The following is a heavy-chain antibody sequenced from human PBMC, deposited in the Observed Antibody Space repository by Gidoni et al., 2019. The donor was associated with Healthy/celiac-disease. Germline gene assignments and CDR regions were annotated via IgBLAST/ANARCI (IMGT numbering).Heavy chain of an antibody. V-gene: IGHV4-34*01. J-gene: IGHJ6*02. CDR1: GWSFSGHY. CDR3: ASSAYGSGRSSDYYGMDV. Sequence: QVQLQQWGAGLLKPSETLSLTCAVDGWSFSGHYWSWIRQPPGKGLEWIGEINHSGSTNYNPSLKSRVTISVDTSKNQFSLKLSSVTAADTAVYYCASSAYGSGRSSDYYGMDVWGQGTTVTVSS. CDR2: INHSGST. D-gene: IGHD3-10*01.